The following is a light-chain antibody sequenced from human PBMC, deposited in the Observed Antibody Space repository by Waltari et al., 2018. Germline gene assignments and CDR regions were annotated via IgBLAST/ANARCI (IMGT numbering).Light chain of an antibody. V-gene: IGLV1-40*01. J-gene: IGLJ3*02. CDR2: GTS. Sequence: QSVLTQPPSVSGAPGQKVTISCPGSGPNIGAGYDVHWYQQHPRAAPKLLIYGTSSRPLGVPDRFFGSTSGTSASLAITGLQAEDEADYYCQSYDTTLSVVFGGGTKLTVL. CDR1: GPNIGAGYD. CDR3: QSYDTTLSVV.